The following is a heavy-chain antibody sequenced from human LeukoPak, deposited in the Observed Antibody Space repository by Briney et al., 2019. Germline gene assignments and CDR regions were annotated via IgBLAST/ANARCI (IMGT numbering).Heavy chain of an antibody. Sequence: GGSLRLSCAASGFTFSSHSMNWVRQAPGKGLEWVSYISSSGSTIYYADSVKGRFSISRDNAKNSLHLQMNSLRAEDTAVYYCARGTVAGRAPYWGQGTLVTVSS. V-gene: IGHV3-48*01. CDR3: ARGTVAGRAPY. J-gene: IGHJ4*02. D-gene: IGHD6-19*01. CDR1: GFTFSSHS. CDR2: ISSSGSTI.